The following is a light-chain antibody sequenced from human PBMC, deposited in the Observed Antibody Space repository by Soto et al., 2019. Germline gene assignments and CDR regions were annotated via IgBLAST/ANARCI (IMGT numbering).Light chain of an antibody. CDR3: QQYSSYSAWT. CDR1: QSISKW. J-gene: IGKJ1*01. CDR2: DAS. V-gene: IGKV1-5*01. Sequence: DIQMTQSPSTLSASIGDRVSITCRASQSISKWLAWHQQKPGKAPKLLIYDASTLQSGVPPRFSSSGSGTEFTLTIRSLQPDDIATYYCQQYSSYSAWTFGEGTKVDIK.